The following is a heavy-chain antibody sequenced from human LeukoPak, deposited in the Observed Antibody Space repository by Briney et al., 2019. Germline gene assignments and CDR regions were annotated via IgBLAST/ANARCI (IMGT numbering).Heavy chain of an antibody. CDR1: GFTFSSYA. D-gene: IGHD3-22*01. V-gene: IGHV3-23*01. J-gene: IGHJ4*02. CDR2: ISGSGDNT. Sequence: GGSLRLSCAASGFTFSSYAMSWVRQAPGKGLEWVSGISGSGDNTYYADSVKGRFTISRDNSKNTLYLQMNSLRAEDTAVYYCAKDHYYDSSGYLVRCDYWGQGTLVTVSS. CDR3: AKDHYYDSSGYLVRCDY.